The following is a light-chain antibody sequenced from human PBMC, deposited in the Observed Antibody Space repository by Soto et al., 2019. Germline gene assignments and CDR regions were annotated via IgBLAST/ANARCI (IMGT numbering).Light chain of an antibody. CDR3: YSYAGSRV. Sequence: QSALTQPRSVSGSPGQSVTISCTGSSSDVGEYNYVSWYQHHPGKAPKLMIYDVTQRPSGVPVRFSGSKSGNTASLTISGLQAEDEADYFCYSYAGSRVFGGGTKLTV. CDR1: SSDVGEYNY. V-gene: IGLV2-11*01. CDR2: DVT. J-gene: IGLJ3*02.